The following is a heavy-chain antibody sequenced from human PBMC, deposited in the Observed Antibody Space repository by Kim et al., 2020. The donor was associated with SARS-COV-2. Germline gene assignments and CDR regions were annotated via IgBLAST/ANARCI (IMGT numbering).Heavy chain of an antibody. D-gene: IGHD6-6*01. V-gene: IGHV4-59*01. J-gene: IGHJ6*02. CDR1: GGSISSYY. CDR2: IYYSGST. CDR3: ARVGLRGSSFYYYYGMDV. Sequence: SETLSLTCTVSGGSISSYYWSWIRQPPGKGLEWIGYIYYSGSTNYNPSLKSRVTISVDTSKNQFSLKLSSVTAADTAVYYCARVGLRGSSFYYYYGMDVWGQGTTVTVSS.